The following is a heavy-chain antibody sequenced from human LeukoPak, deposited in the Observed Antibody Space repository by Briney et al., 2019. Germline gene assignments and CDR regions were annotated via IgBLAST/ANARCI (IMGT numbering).Heavy chain of an antibody. CDR2: IYYSGST. V-gene: IGHV4-59*01. Sequence: SETLSFTCTVSGGSISSYYWSWIRQPPGKGLEWIGYIYYSGSTNYNPSLKSRVTISVDTSKNQFSLKLSSVTAADTAVYYCARIFSTSPNGDYWGQGTLVTVSS. J-gene: IGHJ4*02. CDR3: ARIFSTSPNGDY. D-gene: IGHD2-2*01. CDR1: GGSISSYY.